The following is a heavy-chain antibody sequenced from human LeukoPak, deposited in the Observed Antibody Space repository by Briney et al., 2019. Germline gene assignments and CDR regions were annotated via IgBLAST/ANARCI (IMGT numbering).Heavy chain of an antibody. J-gene: IGHJ5*02. CDR3: ARAKYDSSGYYSFDP. D-gene: IGHD3-22*01. V-gene: IGHV1-18*01. CDR2: ISAYNGNT. CDR1: GYTFTTYG. Sequence: ASVKFSCKASGYTFTTYGISWVRQAPGQGLEWMGWISAYNGNTNYAQKLQGRVTMTTDTSTSTAYMELRSLRSDDTAVYYCARAKYDSSGYYSFDPWGQGTLVTVSS.